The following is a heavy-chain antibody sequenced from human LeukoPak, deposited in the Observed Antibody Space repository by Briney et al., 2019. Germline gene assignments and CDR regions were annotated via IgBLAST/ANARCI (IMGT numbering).Heavy chain of an antibody. CDR2: IKQDGSEK. D-gene: IGHD2-2*01. V-gene: IGHV3-7*01. J-gene: IGHJ4*02. Sequence: SGGSLGLSCAASGFTFSSYWMSWVRQAPGKGLEWVANIKQDGSEKYYVDSVKGRFTISRDNAKNSLYLQMNSLRAEDTAVYYCAKGQVVPAAWGIFDYWGQGTLVTVSS. CDR3: AKGQVVPAAWGIFDY. CDR1: GFTFSSYW.